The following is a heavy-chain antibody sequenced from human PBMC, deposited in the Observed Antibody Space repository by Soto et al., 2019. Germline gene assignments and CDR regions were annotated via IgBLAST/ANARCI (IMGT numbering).Heavy chain of an antibody. V-gene: IGHV4-31*03. J-gene: IGHJ4*02. D-gene: IGHD5-12*01. CDR1: AGSISSGGYY. CDR3: ARDRGGYGVFDY. CDR2: IYHSGGT. Sequence: QVQLQESGPGLVKPSQTLSLTCSVSAGSISSGGYYWNWIRQPPGKGLEWIGYIYHSGGTYSSPSLRSRVTISVDTSKNQFSLKLTSVTVADTAVYYCARDRGGYGVFDYWGQGTLVTVSS.